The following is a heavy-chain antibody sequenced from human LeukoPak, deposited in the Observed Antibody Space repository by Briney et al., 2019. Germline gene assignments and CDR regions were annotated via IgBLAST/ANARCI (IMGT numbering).Heavy chain of an antibody. D-gene: IGHD5-18*01. CDR1: GFSLSNYG. J-gene: IGHJ4*02. CDR2: IHNDGTNK. CDR3: ARDPRGITALVDYFDY. Sequence: GGSLRLSCAASGFSLSNYGMHWARQAPGKGLEWVAFIHNDGTNKQYADSVKGRFTISRDNAKNSLYLQMNSLRAEDTAVYYCARDPRGITALVDYFDYWGQGTLVTVSS. V-gene: IGHV3-30*02.